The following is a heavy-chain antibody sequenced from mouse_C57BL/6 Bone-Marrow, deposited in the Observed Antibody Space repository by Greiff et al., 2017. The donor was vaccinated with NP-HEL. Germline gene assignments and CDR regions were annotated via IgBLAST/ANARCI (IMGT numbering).Heavy chain of an antibody. D-gene: IGHD1-1*01. Sequence: QVHVKQSGAELVKPGASVKMSCKASGYTFTTYPIEWMKQNHGKSLEWIGNFHPYNDDTKYNEKFKGKATLTVEKSSSTVYLELSRLTSDDSAVYYCARGIYYGSSHWYFDVWGTGTTVTVSS. CDR2: FHPYNDDT. V-gene: IGHV1-47*01. CDR3: ARGIYYGSSHWYFDV. J-gene: IGHJ1*03. CDR1: GYTFTTYP.